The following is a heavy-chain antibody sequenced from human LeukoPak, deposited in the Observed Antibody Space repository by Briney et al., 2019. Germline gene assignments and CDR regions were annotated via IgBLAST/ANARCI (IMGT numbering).Heavy chain of an antibody. Sequence: GGSLRLSCADSGFTFSSYSMNWVRQAPGKGLVWVSSISSGSKYIYNADSVKGRFTISRDNAKNSLYLQMNSLRAEDTAVYYCARALSYSYGSMDFWGQGTLVIVSS. CDR3: ARALSYSYGSMDF. CDR1: GFTFSSYS. V-gene: IGHV3-21*01. CDR2: ISSGSKYI. D-gene: IGHD5-18*01. J-gene: IGHJ4*02.